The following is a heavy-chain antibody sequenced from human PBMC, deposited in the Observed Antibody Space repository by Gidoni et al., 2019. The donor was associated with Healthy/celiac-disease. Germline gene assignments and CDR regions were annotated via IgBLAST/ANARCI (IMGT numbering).Heavy chain of an antibody. D-gene: IGHD3-10*01. Sequence: EVQLVESGGGLVKPGGSLRLSCAASGFTFSSYSMNWVRQAPGKGLEWVSSISSSSSYIYYADSVKGRFTISRDNAKNSLYLQMNSLRAEDTAVYYCARVGTTLLMHNWFDPWGQGTLVTVSS. J-gene: IGHJ5*02. CDR2: ISSSSSYI. CDR3: ARVGTTLLMHNWFDP. CDR1: GFTFSSYS. V-gene: IGHV3-21*01.